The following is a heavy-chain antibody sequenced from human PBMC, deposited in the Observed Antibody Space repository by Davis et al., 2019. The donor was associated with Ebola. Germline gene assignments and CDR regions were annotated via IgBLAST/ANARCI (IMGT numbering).Heavy chain of an antibody. Sequence: GGSLRLSCAASGFTFSSYSMNWVRQAPGKGLKWVSSISSSSSYIYYADSVKGRFTISRDNAKNSLYLQMNSLRAEDTAVYYCARVGCISTSCYIPYYGMDVWGQGTTVTVSS. CDR2: ISSSSSYI. V-gene: IGHV3-21*01. CDR1: GFTFSSYS. CDR3: ARVGCISTSCYIPYYGMDV. J-gene: IGHJ6*02. D-gene: IGHD2-2*02.